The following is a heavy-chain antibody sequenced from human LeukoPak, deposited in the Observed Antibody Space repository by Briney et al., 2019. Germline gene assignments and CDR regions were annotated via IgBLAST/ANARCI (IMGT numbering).Heavy chain of an antibody. J-gene: IGHJ4*02. CDR3: ARRNDFWSGYRLDY. V-gene: IGHV1-46*01. CDR2: INPSGGST. CDR1: GYTFTIYY. Sequence: GASVKVSCKASGYTFTIYYIHWVRQAPGQGLEWMGLINPSGGSTNYAQKFQGRVTMTRDTSTSTAYMELRSLRSDDTAVYYCARRNDFWSGYRLDYWGQGTLVTVSS. D-gene: IGHD3-3*01.